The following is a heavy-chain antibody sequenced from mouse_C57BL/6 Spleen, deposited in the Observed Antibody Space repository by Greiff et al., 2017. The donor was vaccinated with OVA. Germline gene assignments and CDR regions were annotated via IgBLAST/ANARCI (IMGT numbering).Heavy chain of an antibody. V-gene: IGHV1-61*01. CDR2: IYPSDSET. CDR1: GYTFTSYW. CDR3: ASYYDYDGFAY. J-gene: IGHJ3*01. Sequence: VQLQQPGAELVRPGSSVKLSCKASGYTFTSYWMDWVKQRPGQGLEWIGNIYPSDSETHYNQKFKDKATLTVDKSSSTAYMQLSSLTSEDSAVYYCASYYDYDGFAYWGQGTLVTVSA. D-gene: IGHD2-4*01.